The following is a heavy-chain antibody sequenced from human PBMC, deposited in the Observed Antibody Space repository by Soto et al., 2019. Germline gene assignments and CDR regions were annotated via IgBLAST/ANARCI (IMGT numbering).Heavy chain of an antibody. CDR1: SDSMNSGGYY. CDR2: IYSNGAT. CDR3: ARRGGSSSGYYYYAMDV. J-gene: IGHJ6*02. V-gene: IGHV4-31*03. Sequence: SETLSLTCSVASDSMNSGGYYWSWIRQHPGKGLEWIGYIYSNGATYYNPSLKSRVTISVDTSKNQFSPNLTSVTAADTAVYYCARRGGSSSGYYYYAMDVWGQGTTVTVSS. D-gene: IGHD6-6*01.